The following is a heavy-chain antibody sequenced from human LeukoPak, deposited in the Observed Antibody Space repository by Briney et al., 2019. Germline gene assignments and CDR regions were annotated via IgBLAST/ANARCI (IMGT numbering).Heavy chain of an antibody. V-gene: IGHV5-51*01. CDR3: ARMAITGTTYTYYGMDV. CDR1: GYSFTSYW. D-gene: IGHD1-7*01. CDR2: IYPGDSDT. Sequence: GESLQISCKGSGYSFTSYWIGWVRPMPGKGLEWKGIIYPGDSDTRYSPSFQGQVTISADKSISTAYLHWSSLRASDTAMYYCARMAITGTTYTYYGMDVWGQGTTVTVSS. J-gene: IGHJ6*02.